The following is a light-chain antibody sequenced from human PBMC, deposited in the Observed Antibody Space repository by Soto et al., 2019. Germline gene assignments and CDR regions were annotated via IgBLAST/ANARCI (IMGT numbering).Light chain of an antibody. J-gene: IGLJ2*01. Sequence: QSVLTQPPSASGTPGQRVTISCSGSSSNIGSNYVYWYQQLPGTAPKLLIYRNNQRPSGVPARFSGSKAGTSASLAISGLRSEEEGDYYCAPWVDNLIGLVFGGGTKLTVL. CDR3: APWVDNLIGLV. CDR2: RNN. CDR1: SSNIGSNY. V-gene: IGLV1-47*01.